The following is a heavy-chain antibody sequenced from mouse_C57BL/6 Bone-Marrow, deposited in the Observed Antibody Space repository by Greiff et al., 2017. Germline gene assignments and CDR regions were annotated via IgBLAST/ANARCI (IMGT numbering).Heavy chain of an antibody. J-gene: IGHJ2*01. Sequence: VKLQQPGAELVMPGASVKLSCKASGYTFTSYWMHWVKQRPGQGLEWIGEIDPSDSYTNYNQKFKGKSTLTVDKSSSTAYMQLSSLTSEDSAVYYCALYYSNLDYWGQGTTLTVSS. D-gene: IGHD2-5*01. CDR3: ALYYSNLDY. CDR2: IDPSDSYT. V-gene: IGHV1-69*01. CDR1: GYTFTSYW.